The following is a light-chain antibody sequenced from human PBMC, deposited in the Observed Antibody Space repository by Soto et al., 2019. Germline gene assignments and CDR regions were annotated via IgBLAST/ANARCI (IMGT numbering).Light chain of an antibody. CDR2: DAS. CDR3: QQRSNLPPT. Sequence: EIVLTQSPSTLSLSPGDRATLSCRASQSVSSYLAWYQQKPGQAPRLLIYDASNIPNGIPARFSGSGSGTDFTLTISSLEPEDFALYYCQQRSNLPPTFGQGTKVEIK. J-gene: IGKJ1*01. CDR1: QSVSSY. V-gene: IGKV3-11*01.